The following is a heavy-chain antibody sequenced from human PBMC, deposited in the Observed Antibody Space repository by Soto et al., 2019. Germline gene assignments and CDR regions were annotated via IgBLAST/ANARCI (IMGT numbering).Heavy chain of an antibody. D-gene: IGHD3-10*01. J-gene: IGHJ4*02. Sequence: GGSLRLSCAASGFSFSDYYMTWIRQAPGKGLEWVSYINSGGSTIYYADSVKGRFTVSRDNAKNSLYLQMDSLRADDTAVYYCASEPYYYASNYWGQGTLVTVSS. CDR2: INSGGSTI. CDR3: ASEPYYYASNY. V-gene: IGHV3-11*01. CDR1: GFSFSDYY.